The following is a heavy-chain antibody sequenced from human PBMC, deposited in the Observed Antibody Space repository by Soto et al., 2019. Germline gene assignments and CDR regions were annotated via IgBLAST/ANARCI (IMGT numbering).Heavy chain of an antibody. Sequence: QVTLRESGPVLLKPTETLTLTCNVSGFSLTTGRMGVSWIRQPPGKALEWLAHIFSDAERSYSTSLQGRLTISTDGSGSQVVLIMTNMGPADTGTYFCVRMYADSYSYYYAMDVWGQGTTVTVSS. V-gene: IGHV2-26*01. J-gene: IGHJ6*02. D-gene: IGHD2-8*01. CDR2: IFSDAER. CDR1: GFSLTTGRMG. CDR3: VRMYADSYSYYYAMDV.